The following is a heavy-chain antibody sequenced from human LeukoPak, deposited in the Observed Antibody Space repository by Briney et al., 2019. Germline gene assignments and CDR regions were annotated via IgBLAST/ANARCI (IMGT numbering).Heavy chain of an antibody. D-gene: IGHD5-24*01. Sequence: PSETLSLTCSVSIGSISSSKWWSWVRPSPVKGLEWIGEIYLYGTTNYNPSFTSRVTMSVDRSRNQFSLKLSSVTAADTAVYYCARRSRRWLHEGFHAFDIWGQGTMVTVSS. CDR2: IYLYGTT. CDR1: IGSISSSKW. V-gene: IGHV4-4*02. CDR3: ARRSRRWLHEGFHAFDI. J-gene: IGHJ3*02.